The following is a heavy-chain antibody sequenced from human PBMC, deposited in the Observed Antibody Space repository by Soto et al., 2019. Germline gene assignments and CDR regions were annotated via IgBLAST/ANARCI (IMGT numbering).Heavy chain of an antibody. J-gene: IGHJ5*02. Sequence: SVKVSCKASGGTFSSYAISWVRQAPGQGLEWMGGIIPIFGTANYAQKFQGRVTITADESTSTAYMELGSLRSEDTAVYYCARAASQWLVPNWFDPWGQGTLVTVSS. D-gene: IGHD6-19*01. CDR1: GGTFSSYA. V-gene: IGHV1-69*13. CDR2: IIPIFGTA. CDR3: ARAASQWLVPNWFDP.